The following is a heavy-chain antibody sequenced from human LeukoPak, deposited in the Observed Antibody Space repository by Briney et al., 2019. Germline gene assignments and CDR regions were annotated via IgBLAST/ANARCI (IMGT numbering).Heavy chain of an antibody. V-gene: IGHV1-24*01. Sequence: AAVTVSCKVSGYTLTELSMHWVRQAPGKGLEWMGGFDPEDGETIYAQKFQGRVSMTEDTSTDTAYMELSSLRSEDTAVYYCATVFSVDTTMFYAFDIWGQGTVVTVSS. D-gene: IGHD5-18*01. J-gene: IGHJ3*02. CDR1: GYTLTELS. CDR2: FDPEDGET. CDR3: ATVFSVDTTMFYAFDI.